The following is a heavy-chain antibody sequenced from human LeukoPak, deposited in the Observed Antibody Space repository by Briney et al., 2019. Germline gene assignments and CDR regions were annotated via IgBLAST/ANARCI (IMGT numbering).Heavy chain of an antibody. CDR3: AREGAYCSSTSCNWFDP. D-gene: IGHD2-2*01. CDR1: GGSISSGSYY. CDR2: IYTSGST. Sequence: PSETLSLTCTVSGGSISSGSYYWSWIRQPAGKGLEWIGRIYTSGSTNYNPSLKSRVTISVDTSKNQFSLKLSSVTAADTAVYYCAREGAYCSSTSCNWFDPWGQGTLVTVSP. J-gene: IGHJ5*02. V-gene: IGHV4-61*02.